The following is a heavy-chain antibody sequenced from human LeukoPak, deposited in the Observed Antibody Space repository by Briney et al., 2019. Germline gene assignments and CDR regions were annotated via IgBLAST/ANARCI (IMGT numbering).Heavy chain of an antibody. J-gene: IGHJ6*03. D-gene: IGHD3-3*01. CDR1: GYSFTSYW. Sequence: GESLKISCKGSGYSFTSYWIGWVRQMPGKGLELMGIIYPGDSDTRYSPSFQGQVTISADKSISTAYLQWSSLKASDTAMYYCARATTTTPLYDFWSGYHRPNYMDVWGKGTTVTVSS. CDR2: IYPGDSDT. CDR3: ARATTTTPLYDFWSGYHRPNYMDV. V-gene: IGHV5-51*01.